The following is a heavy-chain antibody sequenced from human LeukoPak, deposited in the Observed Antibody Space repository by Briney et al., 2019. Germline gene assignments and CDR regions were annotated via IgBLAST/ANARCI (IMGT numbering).Heavy chain of an antibody. V-gene: IGHV3-7*01. CDR1: GFTSSDYW. J-gene: IGHJ4*02. Sequence: GGSLRLSCVASGFTSSDYWMTWVRQAPGKGLEWVANIKQDGSEKYYVDSVKGRFTISRDNAKNSLYLQMNTLRAEDTAVYYCARGSPVDYWGQGTLVTVSS. CDR3: ARGSPVDY. CDR2: IKQDGSEK.